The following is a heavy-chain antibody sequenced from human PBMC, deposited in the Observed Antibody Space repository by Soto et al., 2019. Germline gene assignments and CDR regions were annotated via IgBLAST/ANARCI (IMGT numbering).Heavy chain of an antibody. Sequence: SETLSLTFTVSGGSISSYYWSWIRQPPGKGLEWIGYIYYSGSTNYNPSLKSRVTISVDTPKNHFSLKLSSVTAADTAVYYCARVDSGSYHSHYYYYYYGMDVWGQGTTVTVSS. CDR1: GGSISSYY. CDR2: IYYSGST. J-gene: IGHJ6*02. CDR3: ARVDSGSYHSHYYYYYYGMDV. D-gene: IGHD3-10*01. V-gene: IGHV4-59*01.